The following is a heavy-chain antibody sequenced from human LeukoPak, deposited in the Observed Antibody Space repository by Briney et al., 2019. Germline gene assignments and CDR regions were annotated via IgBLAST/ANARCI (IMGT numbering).Heavy chain of an antibody. Sequence: SETLSLTCAVYGGSFSGYYWSWIRQPPGKGLEWIGEINHSGSTNYNPSLKSRVSISVDSSKNQFSLKVSSVTAADTAVYYCARGSDTAAGLHWGQGTLVTVSS. J-gene: IGHJ4*02. D-gene: IGHD6-13*01. CDR3: ARGSDTAAGLH. V-gene: IGHV4-34*01. CDR2: INHSGST. CDR1: GGSFSGYY.